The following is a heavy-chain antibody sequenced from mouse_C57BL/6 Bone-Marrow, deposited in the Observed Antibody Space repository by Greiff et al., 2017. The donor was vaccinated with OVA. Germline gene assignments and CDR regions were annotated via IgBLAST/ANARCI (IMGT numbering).Heavy chain of an antibody. CDR3: ASPAGYSSAWFAY. D-gene: IGHD2-3*01. CDR1: GYTFTSYW. J-gene: IGHJ3*01. V-gene: IGHV1-59*01. Sequence: QVQLQQPGAELVRPGTSVKLSCKASGYTFTSYWMHWVKQRPGQGLEWIGVIDPSDSYTNYNQKFKGKATLTVDTSSSTAYMQLSSLTSEDSAVYYCASPAGYSSAWFAYWGQGTLVTVSA. CDR2: IDPSDSYT.